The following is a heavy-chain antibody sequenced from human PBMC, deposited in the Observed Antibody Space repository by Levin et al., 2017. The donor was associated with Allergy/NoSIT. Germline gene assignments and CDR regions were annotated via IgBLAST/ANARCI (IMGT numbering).Heavy chain of an antibody. CDR2: IIPIFGTA. CDR1: GGTFSSYA. CDR3: ARPVRATRKQLEYYYYYYGMDV. Sequence: SVKVSCKASGGTFSSYAISWVRQAPGQGLEWMGGIIPIFGTANYAQKFQGRVTITADESTSTAYMELSSLRSEDTAVYYCARPVRATRKQLEYYYYYYGMDVWGQGTTVTVSS. D-gene: IGHD6-6*01. V-gene: IGHV1-69*13. J-gene: IGHJ6*02.